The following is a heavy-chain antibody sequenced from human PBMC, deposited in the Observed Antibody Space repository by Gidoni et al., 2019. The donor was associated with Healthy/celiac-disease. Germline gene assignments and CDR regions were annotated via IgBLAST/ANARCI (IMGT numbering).Heavy chain of an antibody. J-gene: IGHJ6*03. V-gene: IGHV1-2*04. CDR3: ARATMDSRDYYYYYYMDV. CDR2: INPNSGGT. D-gene: IGHD2-2*03. Sequence: QVQLVQSGAEVKKPGASVKVSCKASGYTFTGYYMPWVRQAPGQGLEWMGWINPNSGGTNYAQKFQGWVTMTRDTSISTAYMELSRLRSDDTAVYYCARATMDSRDYYYYYYMDVWGKGTTVTVSS. CDR1: GYTFTGYY.